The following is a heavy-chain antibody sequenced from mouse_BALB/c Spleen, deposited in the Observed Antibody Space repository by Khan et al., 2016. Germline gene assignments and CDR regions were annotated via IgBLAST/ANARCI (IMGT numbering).Heavy chain of an antibody. CDR3: ARDENYRYDGFAY. Sequence: VQLQESGPGLVAPSQTLSITCTVSGFSLTHYGVHWVRQPPGKGLKWLGIIWAGGSTNYNSALMSRLSISKDNSKSQVSLKMNSLQTDDTAMYYCARDENYRYDGFAYWGQGTLVTVSA. V-gene: IGHV2-9*02. CDR1: GFSLTHYG. J-gene: IGHJ3*01. D-gene: IGHD2-14*01. CDR2: IWAGGST.